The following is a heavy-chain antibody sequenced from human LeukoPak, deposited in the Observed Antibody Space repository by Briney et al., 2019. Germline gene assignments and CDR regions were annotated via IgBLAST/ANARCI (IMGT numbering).Heavy chain of an antibody. CDR1: GGSISSYY. J-gene: IGHJ6*02. CDR3: ARDLIDYYYGMDV. Sequence: SETLSLTCTVSGGSISSYYWSWIRQPPGKGLGWIGYIYYSGSTNYNPSLKSRVTISVDTSKNQFSLKLSSVTAADTAVYYCARDLIDYYYGMDVWGQGTTVTVSS. CDR2: IYYSGST. D-gene: IGHD3-22*01. V-gene: IGHV4-59*01.